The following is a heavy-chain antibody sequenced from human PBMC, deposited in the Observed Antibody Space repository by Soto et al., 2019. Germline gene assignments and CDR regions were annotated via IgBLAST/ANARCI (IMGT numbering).Heavy chain of an antibody. J-gene: IGHJ5*02. CDR3: ARGPVIHFLELLPTGARFDP. CDR1: GGSISTGGFY. CDR2: IYFTGTC. V-gene: IGHV4-31*03. Sequence: QLQLQESGPGLVKPSQTLSLTCTVSGGSISTGGFYWSWVRQHPGVCLDWIGYIYFTGTCHYNPSLESRVSISVDTVKNQYSLRLTSVTAADTAIYYCARGPVIHFLELLPTGARFDPWGQGAQVTVSS. D-gene: IGHD1-26*01.